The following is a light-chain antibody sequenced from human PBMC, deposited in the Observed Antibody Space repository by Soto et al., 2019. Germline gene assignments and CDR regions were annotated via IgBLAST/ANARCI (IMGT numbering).Light chain of an antibody. J-gene: IGKJ1*01. CDR1: RSLTRW. CDR2: ETS. Sequence: DIQMSQSPSTLSASVGDRVTITCRASRSLTRWLAWYQQKPGRAPKLLIYETSILQSGVPSRFSGSGSGTDFTLTIIVVQADDIATYYCQPYSTFCTFGQGTRVEVK. CDR3: QPYSTFCT. V-gene: IGKV1-5*03.